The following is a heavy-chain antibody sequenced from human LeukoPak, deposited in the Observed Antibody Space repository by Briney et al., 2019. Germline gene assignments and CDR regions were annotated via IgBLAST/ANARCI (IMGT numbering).Heavy chain of an antibody. CDR3: ARIPMATNEVDY. Sequence: ASVKVSCKASGYTFTGYYMHWLRQAPGQGLEWMGWINPNSGGTNYAQKFQGRVTMTRDTSISTAYMELSRLRSDDTAVYYCARIPMATNEVDYWGQGTLVTVSS. CDR2: INPNSGGT. D-gene: IGHD5-24*01. CDR1: GYTFTGYY. V-gene: IGHV1-2*02. J-gene: IGHJ4*02.